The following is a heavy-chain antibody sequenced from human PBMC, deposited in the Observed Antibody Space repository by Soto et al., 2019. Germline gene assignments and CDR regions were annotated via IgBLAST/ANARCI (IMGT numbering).Heavy chain of an antibody. Sequence: GGSLRLSCAASGFTFSSYAMSWVRQAPGKGLEWVSAISGSGGSTYYADSVKGRFTISRDNSKNTLYLQMNSLRAEDTAVYYCAKGKSIWDYYYYYGMDVWGQGTTVTVSS. CDR1: GFTFSSYA. CDR3: AKGKSIWDYYYYYGMDV. V-gene: IGHV3-23*01. CDR2: ISGSGGST. J-gene: IGHJ6*02. D-gene: IGHD6-6*01.